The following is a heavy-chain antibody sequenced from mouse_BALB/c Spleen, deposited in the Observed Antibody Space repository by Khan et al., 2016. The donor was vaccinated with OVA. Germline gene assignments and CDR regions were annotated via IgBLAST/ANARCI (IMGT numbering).Heavy chain of an antibody. D-gene: IGHD2-10*01. V-gene: IGHV9-3-1*01. CDR1: GYTFTNFG. J-gene: IGHJ4*01. CDR3: ARPPYFSYTIAY. Sequence: QIQLVQSGPELKKPGETVKISCKASGYTFTNFGMNWVKQAPGEGLEWMGWINTYTGEPTYADDFKGRFAFSLETSASTAYLQINNLKNEDTATYCCARPPYFSYTIAYWGQGTSLTVSS. CDR2: INTYTGEP.